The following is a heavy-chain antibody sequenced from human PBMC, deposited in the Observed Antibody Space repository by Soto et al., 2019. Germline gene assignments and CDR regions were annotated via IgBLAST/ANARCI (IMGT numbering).Heavy chain of an antibody. J-gene: IGHJ5*02. CDR3: ARTAIGDPNWFDP. D-gene: IGHD4-17*01. Sequence: QVQLVQSGAEVKKPGASVKVSCKASGYTFTSYGISWVRQAPGQGLEWMGWISVYNGNTNYAQKLQGRVTMTTDTSTRTAYMELRSLTSDDTAVYFCARTAIGDPNWFDPWGQGTLVTVSS. CDR1: GYTFTSYG. CDR2: ISVYNGNT. V-gene: IGHV1-18*01.